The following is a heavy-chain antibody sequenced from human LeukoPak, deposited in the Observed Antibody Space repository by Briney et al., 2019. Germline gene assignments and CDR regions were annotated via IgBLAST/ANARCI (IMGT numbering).Heavy chain of an antibody. CDR3: ARQGNTTSLFDC. V-gene: IGHV4-34*01. J-gene: IGHJ4*02. CDR1: GGSFSGYY. CDR2: IYHSGST. D-gene: IGHD1-14*01. Sequence: SETLSLTCAVYGGSFSGYYWSWIRQPPGKGLEWIGEIYHSGSTKYNPSLKSRVTMPVDTSKNQFSLKLSSVTAADTAVYYCARQGNTTSLFDCWGQGTLVTVSS.